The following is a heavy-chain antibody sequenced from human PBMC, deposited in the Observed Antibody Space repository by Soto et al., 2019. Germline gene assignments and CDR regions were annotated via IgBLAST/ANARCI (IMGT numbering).Heavy chain of an antibody. Sequence: GGSLRLSCAASGLTFSSYAMHWAGQSPGKGLEWVAVISYDGSNKYYADSVKGRFTISRDNSKNTLYLQMNSLRAEDTAVYYFFRDSATWENYSVYRGQARLVTV. D-gene: IGHD1-26*01. J-gene: IGHJ4*02. CDR1: GLTFSSYA. V-gene: IGHV3-30-3*01. CDR3: FRDSATWENYSVY. CDR2: ISYDGSNK.